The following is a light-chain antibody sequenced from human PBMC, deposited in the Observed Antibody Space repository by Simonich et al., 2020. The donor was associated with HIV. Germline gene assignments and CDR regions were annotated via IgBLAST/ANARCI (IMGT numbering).Light chain of an antibody. CDR1: NSDVGGYNY. Sequence: QSALTQPASVSGSPGQSITISCAGTNSDVGGYNYVSWYQQHPGKAPKLMIYDVTKRPSGVSNRVSGSKSGNTASLTISGLQADDEADYYCSSYTGSTTLVFGGGTRLTVL. J-gene: IGLJ2*01. V-gene: IGLV2-14*01. CDR2: DVT. CDR3: SSYTGSTTLV.